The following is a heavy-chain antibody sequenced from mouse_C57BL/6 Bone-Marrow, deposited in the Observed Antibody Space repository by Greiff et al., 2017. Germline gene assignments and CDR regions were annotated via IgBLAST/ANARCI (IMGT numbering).Heavy chain of an antibody. CDR2: IYPGSGNT. CDR1: GYTFTDYY. V-gene: IGHV1-76*01. J-gene: IGHJ2*01. D-gene: IGHD2-3*01. Sequence: QVQLQQSGAELVRPGASVKLSCKASGYTFTDYYINWVKQRPGQGLEWIARIYPGSGNTYYNEKFKGKATLTAEKSSSTAYMQLSSLTSEDSAVYFSARLGWLPLGYWGQGTTRTVSS. CDR3: ARLGWLPLGY.